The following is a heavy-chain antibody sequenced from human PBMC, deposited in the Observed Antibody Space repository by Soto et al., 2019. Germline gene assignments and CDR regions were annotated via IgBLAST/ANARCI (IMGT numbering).Heavy chain of an antibody. V-gene: IGHV1-8*01. J-gene: IGHJ4*02. Sequence: QVQLVQSGAEVKKPGASVKVSCKASGYNFNSYDINWVRQATVQGLEWMGWMNTNSGHTGYAQKFQGRVTLTRNTSILTAYMELGSLRSEDTAVYYCACIGYSGYDFDYWGKGTLVTVSS. CDR3: ACIGYSGYDFDY. D-gene: IGHD5-12*01. CDR2: MNTNSGHT. CDR1: GYNFNSYD.